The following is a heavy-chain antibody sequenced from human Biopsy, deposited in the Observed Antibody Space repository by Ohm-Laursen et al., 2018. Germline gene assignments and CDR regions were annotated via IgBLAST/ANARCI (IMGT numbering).Heavy chain of an antibody. J-gene: IGHJ3*02. CDR1: DKSINKYY. Sequence: SDTLPLTCTVTDKSINKYYWSWLRQPAGKGLEYIGRILFSGDTNPDYNPSLKSRVTMSVDTSKNQFSLNLSSVTAADTAVYYCARLTGDYIWGNWRINHDPFDIWDQGTSVTVSS. CDR2: ILFSGDT. V-gene: IGHV4-4*07. D-gene: IGHD3-16*01. CDR3: ARLTGDYIWGNWRINHDPFDI.